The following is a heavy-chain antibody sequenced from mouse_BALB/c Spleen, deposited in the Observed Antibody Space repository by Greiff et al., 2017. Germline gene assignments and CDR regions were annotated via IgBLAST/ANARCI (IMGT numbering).Heavy chain of an antibody. CDR1: GFTFTDYY. J-gene: IGHJ2*01. CDR3: ARGLLRNYFDY. CDR2: IRNKANGYTT. D-gene: IGHD1-1*01. Sequence: EVKLVESGVGLVQPGGSLRLSCATSGFTFTDYYMSWVRQPPGKALEWLGFIRNKANGYTTEYSASVKGRFTISRDNSQSILYLQMNTLRAEDSATYYCARGLLRNYFDYWGQGTTLTVSS. V-gene: IGHV7-3*02.